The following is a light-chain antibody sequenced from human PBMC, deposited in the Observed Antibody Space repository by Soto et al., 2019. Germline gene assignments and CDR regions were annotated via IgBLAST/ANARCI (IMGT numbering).Light chain of an antibody. V-gene: IGKV3-11*01. CDR3: QQRRNWPLT. CDR1: QSVSSY. J-gene: IGKJ5*01. Sequence: EIGLTQSPATLSLSPGERATLSRRASQSVSSYLAWYQQKPGQAPRLLIYDASNRAPGIPARFSGSGSGTDFTLTIRSLEPEDFAVYYCQQRRNWPLTFG. CDR2: DAS.